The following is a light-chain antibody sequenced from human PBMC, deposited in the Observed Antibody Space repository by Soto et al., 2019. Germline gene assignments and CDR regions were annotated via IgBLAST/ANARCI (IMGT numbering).Light chain of an antibody. CDR3: QQYYNSVLT. J-gene: IGKJ4*01. CDR2: GAS. V-gene: IGKV3-20*01. Sequence: EIVLTQSPGTLSLSPGERATLSCRASQSVSNNALAWYQQKPGQAPRLLIYGASNRATGIPDVFSGSGSGTDFTLTISSLQPEDSASYYCQQYYNSVLTFGGGTKVEIK. CDR1: QSVSNNA.